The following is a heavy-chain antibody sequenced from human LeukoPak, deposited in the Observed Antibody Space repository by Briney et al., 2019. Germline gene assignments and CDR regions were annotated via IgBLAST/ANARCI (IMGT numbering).Heavy chain of an antibody. CDR1: GSTLSRYG. CDR3: AKDGQTGSGFHFDY. V-gene: IGHV3-30*02. CDR2: IQYDGTNK. D-gene: IGHD3-10*01. Sequence: PGGSLRLSCAASGSTLSRYGMHWVRQAPGKGLEWVAFIQYDGTNKYYADSVKGRFTIARDNSKNTLYLQMNSLRAEDTAVYYCAKDGQTGSGFHFDYWGQGTLVTVSS. J-gene: IGHJ4*02.